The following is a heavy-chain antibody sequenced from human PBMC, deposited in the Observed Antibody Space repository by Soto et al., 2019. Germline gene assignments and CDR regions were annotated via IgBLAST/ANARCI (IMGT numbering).Heavy chain of an antibody. J-gene: IGHJ4*02. CDR1: GGTFSSYA. CDR3: ARFFSSGYRRDFDY. Sequence: SVKVSCKASGGTFSSYAISWVRQAPGQGLEWMGGIIPIFGTANYAQKFQGRVTMTRNTSISTAYMELSSLRSEDTAVYYCARFFSSGYRRDFDYWGQGTLVTVSS. D-gene: IGHD3-3*01. V-gene: IGHV1-69*05. CDR2: IIPIFGTA.